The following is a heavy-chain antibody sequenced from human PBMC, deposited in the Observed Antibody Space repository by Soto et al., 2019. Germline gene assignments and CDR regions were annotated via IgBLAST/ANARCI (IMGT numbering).Heavy chain of an antibody. V-gene: IGHV1-69*02. D-gene: IGHD1-26*01. CDR3: ARGGTYSGSCYYGY. J-gene: IGHJ4*02. Sequence: QVQLVQSGAEVKKPGSSVKVSCKASGGTFSSYTISWVRQAPGQGLEWMGRIIPILGIANYAQKFQGRVTITADKSTSTAYMELSSLRSEDTAVYYCARGGTYSGSCYYGYWGQGTLVTVSS. CDR1: GGTFSSYT. CDR2: IIPILGIA.